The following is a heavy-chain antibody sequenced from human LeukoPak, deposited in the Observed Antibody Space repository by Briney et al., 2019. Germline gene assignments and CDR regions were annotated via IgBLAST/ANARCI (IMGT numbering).Heavy chain of an antibody. CDR3: ARVNHDYGDYAFDI. Sequence: GGSLRLSCAASGFTFNIYAMNWVRQAPGKGLEWVSAISGSGGSTSHSDSVKGRFTISRDNSKNTLYLQMSSLRAEDTALYYCARVNHDYGDYAFDIWGQGTMVTVSS. J-gene: IGHJ3*02. D-gene: IGHD4-17*01. CDR2: ISGSGGST. CDR1: GFTFNIYA. V-gene: IGHV3-23*01.